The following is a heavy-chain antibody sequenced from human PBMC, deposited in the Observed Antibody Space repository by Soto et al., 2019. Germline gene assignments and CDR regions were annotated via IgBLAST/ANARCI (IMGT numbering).Heavy chain of an antibody. J-gene: IGHJ6*03. D-gene: IGHD1-26*01. CDR1: GFTFSSYD. Sequence: GGSLRLSCAASGFTFSSYDMHWVRQATGKGLEWVSAIGTAGDTYYPGSVKGRFTISRENAKNSLYLQMNSLRAGDTAVYYCARDRGYSGYYYYMDVWGKGTTVTVSS. V-gene: IGHV3-13*01. CDR2: IGTAGDT. CDR3: ARDRGYSGYYYYMDV.